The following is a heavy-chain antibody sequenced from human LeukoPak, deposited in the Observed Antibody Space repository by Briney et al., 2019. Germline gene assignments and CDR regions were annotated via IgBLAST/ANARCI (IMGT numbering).Heavy chain of an antibody. J-gene: IGHJ4*02. D-gene: IGHD6-13*01. CDR3: ARFNPAAGSFCFDY. V-gene: IGHV4-34*01. Sequence: PSETLSLTCAVYGGSFSGYYWSWIRQPPGKGLEWIGEIDHSGSTNYNPSLKSRVTISVDTSKNQFSLKLSSVTAADTAVYYCARFNPAAGSFCFDYWGQGTLVTVSS. CDR1: GGSFSGYY. CDR2: IDHSGST.